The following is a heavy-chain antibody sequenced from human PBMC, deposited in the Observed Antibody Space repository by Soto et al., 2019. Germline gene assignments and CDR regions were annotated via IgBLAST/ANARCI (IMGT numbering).Heavy chain of an antibody. CDR2: INHSGST. V-gene: IGHV4-34*01. Sequence: QVQLQQWGAGLLKPSETLSLTCAVYGGSFSGYYWSWIRQPPGKGLEWIGEINHSGSTNYNPSLNGRVTISVDPSKNQFSRKLSSVTAADTGVYYCAGDLSIAGRLRWFDPWGQGTLVTVSS. D-gene: IGHD6-6*01. CDR3: AGDLSIAGRLRWFDP. J-gene: IGHJ5*02. CDR1: GGSFSGYY.